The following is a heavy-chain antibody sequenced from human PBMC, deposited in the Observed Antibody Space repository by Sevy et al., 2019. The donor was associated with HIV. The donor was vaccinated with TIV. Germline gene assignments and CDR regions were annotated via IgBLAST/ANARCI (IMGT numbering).Heavy chain of an antibody. D-gene: IGHD1-26*01. CDR2: ISSSGSTI. V-gene: IGHV3-11*04. CDR3: ARDRGDSGSYQTIN. Sequence: GGSLRLSCAASGFTFSDYYMSWIRQAPGKGLEWDSYISSSGSTIYYADSVKCRFTISRDNAKNSLYLQMNSLRAEDTAVYYCARDRGDSGSYQTINWGQGTLVTVSS. CDR1: GFTFSDYY. J-gene: IGHJ4*02.